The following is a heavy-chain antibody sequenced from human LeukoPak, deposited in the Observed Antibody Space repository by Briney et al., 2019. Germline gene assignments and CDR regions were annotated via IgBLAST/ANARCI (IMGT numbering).Heavy chain of an antibody. CDR2: ISGSGGST. CDR3: ARSEHDFWSGYSYHFDY. J-gene: IGHJ4*02. CDR1: GITFSSYA. V-gene: IGHV3-23*01. Sequence: GGSLRLSCAASGITFSSYAMIWVRQAPGKGLEWVSAISGSGGSTYYADSVKGRFTISRDNSETTLYLQMNSLRAEDTAVYYCARSEHDFWSGYSYHFDYWGQGTLVTVSS. D-gene: IGHD3-3*01.